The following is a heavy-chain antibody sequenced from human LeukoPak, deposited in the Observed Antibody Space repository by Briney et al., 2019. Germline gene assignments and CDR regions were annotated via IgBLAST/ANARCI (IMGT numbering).Heavy chain of an antibody. V-gene: IGHV1-2*02. Sequence: ASVKVSCKAAGYTFTGYYMHWVLQAPGQRLEWMGWINPNSGGTNYAQKFQGRVTMTRDTSTSTVYMELSSLRSEDTAVYYCARDQVGYGDFSMGYWGQGTLVTVSS. J-gene: IGHJ4*02. CDR1: GYTFTGYY. CDR2: INPNSGGT. CDR3: ARDQVGYGDFSMGY. D-gene: IGHD4-17*01.